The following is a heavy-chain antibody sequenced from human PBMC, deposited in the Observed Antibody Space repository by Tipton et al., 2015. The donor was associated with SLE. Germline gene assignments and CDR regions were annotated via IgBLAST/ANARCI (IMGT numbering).Heavy chain of an antibody. CDR2: IYTSGST. CDR1: GGSISSGSDY. CDR3: ARDGLDYYESSGSFDY. V-gene: IGHV4-61*02. J-gene: IGHJ4*02. D-gene: IGHD3-22*01. Sequence: TLSLTCAVSGGSISSGSDYWSWIRQPAGKGLEWIGRIYTSGSTNYNPSLKSRVTISVDTSKNQFSLKLSSVTAADTAVYYCARDGLDYYESSGSFDYWGQGTLVTVSS.